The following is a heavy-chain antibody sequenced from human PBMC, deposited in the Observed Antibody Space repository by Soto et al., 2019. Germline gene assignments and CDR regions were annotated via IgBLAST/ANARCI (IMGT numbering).Heavy chain of an antibody. CDR2: IYYSGST. J-gene: IGHJ6*02. CDR3: VRSVSIAAAGGNYYYYGMDV. CDR1: GGSISSYY. Sequence: PSETLSLTCTVSGGSISSYYWSWIRQPPGKGLEWIGYIYYSGSTNYNPSLKSRVTISVDTSKNQFSLKLSSVTAADTAVYYCVRSVSIAAAGGNYYYYGMDVWGQGTTVTVSS. V-gene: IGHV4-59*01. D-gene: IGHD6-13*01.